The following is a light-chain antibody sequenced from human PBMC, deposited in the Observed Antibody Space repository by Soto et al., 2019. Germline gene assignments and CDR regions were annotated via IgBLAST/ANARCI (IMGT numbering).Light chain of an antibody. V-gene: IGKV1-5*03. Sequence: DTQMTQSPSTLSASVGDRVTITCRASQSIISWLAWYQQKPGKAPKLLIYKASTLQSGVPSSFSGRGSGTEFTLTISSLQPDDFATYYCQQYDSYPLTFGGGTKVEIK. CDR1: QSIISW. CDR3: QQYDSYPLT. J-gene: IGKJ4*01. CDR2: KAS.